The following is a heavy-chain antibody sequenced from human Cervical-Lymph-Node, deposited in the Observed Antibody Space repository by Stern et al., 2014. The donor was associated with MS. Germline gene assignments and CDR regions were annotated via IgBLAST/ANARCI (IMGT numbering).Heavy chain of an antibody. D-gene: IGHD5-18*01. V-gene: IGHV1-69*01. Sequence: QVQLVESGAEVKKPGSSVKVSCKASGCTFSSYGIIWVRQAPGQGLEWMGGIIPILGTANYAQRFQGRVTITADDSTSNAYKELSSLRSEDMAVYYCARVGGYGYLPYWGQGTLVTVSS. J-gene: IGHJ4*02. CDR1: GCTFSSYG. CDR2: IIPILGTA. CDR3: ARVGGYGYLPY.